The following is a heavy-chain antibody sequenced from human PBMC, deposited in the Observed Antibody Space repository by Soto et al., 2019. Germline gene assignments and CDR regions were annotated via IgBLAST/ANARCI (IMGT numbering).Heavy chain of an antibody. D-gene: IGHD3-10*01. CDR1: GGSISSGGYY. V-gene: IGHV4-31*03. CDR2: IYYSGST. CDR3: ARDSDTMVRGKRVTSASFDP. J-gene: IGHJ5*02. Sequence: SETLSLTCTVSGGSISSGGYYWSWIRQHPGKGLEWIGYIYYSGSTYYNPSLKSRVTISVDTSKNQFSLKLSSVTAADTAVYYCARDSDTMVRGKRVTSASFDPWGQGTLVTVSS.